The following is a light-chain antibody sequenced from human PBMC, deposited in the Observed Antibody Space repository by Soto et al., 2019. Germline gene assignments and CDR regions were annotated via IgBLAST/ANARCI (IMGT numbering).Light chain of an antibody. CDR1: QSVSNY. V-gene: IGKV3-11*01. CDR3: QQRSNWPWT. CDR2: DAS. J-gene: IGKJ1*01. Sequence: EIVLTQSPATLSLSPGERATLSFRASQSVSNYLAWYQQKPGQTPRLLIYDASKRATGTPARFSGSGSGTDFTLTISSLEPEDFAVYYCQQRSNWPWTFGQGTKVDIK.